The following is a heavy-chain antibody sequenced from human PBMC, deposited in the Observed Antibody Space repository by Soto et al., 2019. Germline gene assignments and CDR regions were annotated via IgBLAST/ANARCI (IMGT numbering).Heavy chain of an antibody. CDR1: GGSISSYY. CDR3: ARGPNYYGSGSYDDYYYYYGMDV. Sequence: SETLSLTCTVSGGSISSYYWSWIRQPPGKGLEWIGYIYYSGSTNYNPSLKSRVTISVDTSKNQFSLKLSSVTAADTAVYYCARGPNYYGSGSYDDYYYYYGMDVWGQGTTVTVSS. D-gene: IGHD3-10*01. J-gene: IGHJ6*02. CDR2: IYYSGST. V-gene: IGHV4-59*01.